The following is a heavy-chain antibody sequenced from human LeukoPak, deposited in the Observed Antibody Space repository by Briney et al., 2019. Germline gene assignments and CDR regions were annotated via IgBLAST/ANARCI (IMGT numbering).Heavy chain of an antibody. Sequence: GGSRSLSCVAAEFTFSTYWMGWVRQAPGKGREWVATINNDGSDKYYVDSVKGRHTISRDNAKKSLYLQMNSLRVEDTAVYYCASDPFTISANDAFNIWGQGTVVTVSS. V-gene: IGHV3-7*01. CDR1: EFTFSTYW. D-gene: IGHD3-3*02. J-gene: IGHJ3*02. CDR3: ASDPFTISANDAFNI. CDR2: INNDGSDK.